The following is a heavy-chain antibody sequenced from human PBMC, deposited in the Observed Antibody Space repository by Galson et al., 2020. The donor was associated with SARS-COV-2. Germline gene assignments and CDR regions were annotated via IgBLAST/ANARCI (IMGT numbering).Heavy chain of an antibody. V-gene: IGHV4-59*01. CDR2: IYYSGRT. CDR3: ARGFAY. CDR1: GGSIRSYY. Sequence: SETLSLTCTVSGGSIRSYYWSWTRQSPGKGLEWIGYIYYSGRTNYNPSLKSRVTLSLDTSKNQFSLKLSAVTAADTAVCYCARGFAYWGQGTLVTVAS. J-gene: IGHJ4*02.